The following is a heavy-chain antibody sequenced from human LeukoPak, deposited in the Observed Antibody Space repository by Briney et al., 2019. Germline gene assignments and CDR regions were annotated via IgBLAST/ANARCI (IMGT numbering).Heavy chain of an antibody. D-gene: IGHD2-2*01. CDR3: ARPHCSSTDCHPPEWFDP. V-gene: IGHV1-8*01. CDR1: GCTFTNYD. J-gene: IGHJ5*02. CDR2: MNPNSGNT. Sequence: ASVKVSCKTSGCTFTNYDINWVRQATGQGLEWMGWMNPNSGNTGYAQKFQGRVTMTRNTSISTAYMELSSLRSEDTAVYYCARPHCSSTDCHPPEWFDPWGQGTLVTVSS.